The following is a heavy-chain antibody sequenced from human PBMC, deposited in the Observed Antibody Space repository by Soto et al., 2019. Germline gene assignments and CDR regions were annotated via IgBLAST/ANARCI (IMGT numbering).Heavy chain of an antibody. CDR1: GGSISSGDYY. Sequence: PSETLSLTCTVSGGSISSGDYYWSWIRQPPGKGLEWIGYIYYSGSTYYNPSLKSQVTISVDTSKNQFSLKLSSVTAADTAVYYCARGDCSGGSCYVPDAFDIWGQGTMVTV. V-gene: IGHV4-30-4*01. CDR2: IYYSGST. J-gene: IGHJ3*02. D-gene: IGHD2-15*01. CDR3: ARGDCSGGSCYVPDAFDI.